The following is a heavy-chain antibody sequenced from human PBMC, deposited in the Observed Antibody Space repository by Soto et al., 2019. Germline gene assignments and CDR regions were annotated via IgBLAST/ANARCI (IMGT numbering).Heavy chain of an antibody. Sequence: GGSLRLSCAVSGLTFSTAWINWVRQAPGKGLEWVSVIYSGGSTYYADSVKGRFTISRDNSKNTLYLQMNSLRAEDTAVYYCARDPGGDYDAFDIWGQGTMVTVSS. J-gene: IGHJ3*02. CDR1: GLTFSTAW. CDR3: ARDPGGDYDAFDI. V-gene: IGHV3-66*01. D-gene: IGHD4-17*01. CDR2: IYSGGST.